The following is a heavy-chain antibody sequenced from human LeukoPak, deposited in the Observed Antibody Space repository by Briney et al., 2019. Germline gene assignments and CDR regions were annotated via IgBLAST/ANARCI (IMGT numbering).Heavy chain of an antibody. CDR2: IYYSGST. CDR3: ARGVPTATARWFDP. J-gene: IGHJ5*02. Sequence: NSSETLSLTCTVSGGSVSSGNYYWSWIRQPPGKGLEWIGYIYYSGSTNYNPSLKSRVTISVDTSKNQFSLKLSSVTAADTAVYYCARGVPTATARWFDPWGQGTLVTVSS. D-gene: IGHD2-21*02. V-gene: IGHV4-61*01. CDR1: GGSVSSGNYY.